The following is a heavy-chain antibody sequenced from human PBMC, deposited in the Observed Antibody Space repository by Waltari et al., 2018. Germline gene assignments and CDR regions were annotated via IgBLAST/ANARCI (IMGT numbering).Heavy chain of an antibody. Sequence: QLQLQESGPGLVKPSGTLSLTCTVFGDSMNNNSWWSWVRQPPEKGLEWVGQIHRSGRSNYNPSLESRVTISLDSSNNQFYLRLTSTTAADTAVYYCARDRGIGLFLDSWGQGTLVTVSP. J-gene: IGHJ1*01. CDR3: ARDRGIGLFLDS. CDR2: IHRSGRS. CDR1: GDSMNNNSW. V-gene: IGHV4-4*02. D-gene: IGHD3-9*01.